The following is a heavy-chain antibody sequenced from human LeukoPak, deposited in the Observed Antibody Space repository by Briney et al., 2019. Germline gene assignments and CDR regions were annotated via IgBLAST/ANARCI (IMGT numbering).Heavy chain of an antibody. CDR2: ISNDKSDT. CDR3: SRDAGFTREFDY. D-gene: IGHD2-2*01. V-gene: IGHV1-18*01. Sequence: ASVKVSCKASGYTFSNYGFHWVRQAPGQGLEWMGWISNDKSDTKYAQKLQGRVTITTDTSTSTAYMELRSLTSDDTAVYYCSRDAGFTREFDYWGQGTLVTVSS. J-gene: IGHJ4*02. CDR1: GYTFSNYG.